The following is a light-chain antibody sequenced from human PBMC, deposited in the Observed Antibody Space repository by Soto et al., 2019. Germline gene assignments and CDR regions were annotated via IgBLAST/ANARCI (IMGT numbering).Light chain of an antibody. Sequence: ETVLTQSPGTLSLSPGERATVSCRASQSVGGSSLAWYQQRPGQAPRLLIYDTSKRATGIPDRFSGSGSGTDFTLTISRLEPEDFEVYYCQQYENSHRTFGKGTKVDI. V-gene: IGKV3-20*01. CDR3: QQYENSHRT. J-gene: IGKJ1*01. CDR2: DTS. CDR1: QSVGGSS.